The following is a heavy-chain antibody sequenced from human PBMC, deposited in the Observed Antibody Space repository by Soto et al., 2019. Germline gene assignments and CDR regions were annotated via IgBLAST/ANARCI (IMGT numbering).Heavy chain of an antibody. CDR2: MNPNSGNT. Sequence: ASVKVSCKASGYTFTSYDINWVRQATGQGLEWMGWMNPNSGNTGYAQKFQGRVTMTRNTSISTAYMELSSLRSEDTAVYYCARGRSYDFWSGYRFDYYYMDVWGKGTTVTVSS. CDR3: ARGRSYDFWSGYRFDYYYMDV. D-gene: IGHD3-3*01. J-gene: IGHJ6*03. V-gene: IGHV1-8*01. CDR1: GYTFTSYD.